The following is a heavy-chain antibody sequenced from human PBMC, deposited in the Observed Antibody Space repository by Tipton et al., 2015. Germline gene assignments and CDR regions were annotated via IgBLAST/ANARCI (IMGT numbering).Heavy chain of an antibody. CDR3: ARGRGWRVFDY. CDR1: AYSISTDYY. CDR2: ISHSGKT. D-gene: IGHD3-10*01. J-gene: IGHJ4*02. V-gene: IGHV4-38-2*01. Sequence: TLSLTCAVSAYSISTDYYWVWIRQPPGKGLEWIGAISHSGKTYSNPSLKSRVTISADTSKNQFSLKLTSVTAADTAVYFCARGRGWRVFDYWGQGTLVTVSS.